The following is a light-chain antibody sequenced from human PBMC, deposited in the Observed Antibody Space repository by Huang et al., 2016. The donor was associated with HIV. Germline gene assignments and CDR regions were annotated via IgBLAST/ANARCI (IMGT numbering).Light chain of an antibody. CDR2: WAS. J-gene: IGKJ1*01. V-gene: IGKV4-1*01. Sequence: DIVMTQSPDSLAVSLGERATIDCKSSQSVLYSSNNKNYLAWYQQKSRQSPKLLIYWASTRESGVPDRFSGSGSGTDFTLTISSLQAEDVAVYFCQQYYSIPWTFGQGTKVEVK. CDR1: QSVLYSSNNKNY. CDR3: QQYYSIPWT.